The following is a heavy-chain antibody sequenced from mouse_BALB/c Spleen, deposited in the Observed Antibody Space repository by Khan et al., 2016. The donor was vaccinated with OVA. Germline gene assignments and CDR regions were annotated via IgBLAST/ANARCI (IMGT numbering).Heavy chain of an antibody. CDR2: ISSGSSTI. D-gene: IGHD2-3*01. J-gene: IGHJ4*01. CDR3: ATRRIFDGYYGGAMDY. Sequence: EVELVESGGNLVQPGGSRKLSCAASGFTFSGFGMHWVRQAPEKGLEWVAYISSGSSTIYYADTVKGRFTISRDNPKNTLFLQMTSLRSEDTAMYYSATRRIFDGYYGGAMDYWGQGTSVTVSS. CDR1: GFTFSGFG. V-gene: IGHV5-17*02.